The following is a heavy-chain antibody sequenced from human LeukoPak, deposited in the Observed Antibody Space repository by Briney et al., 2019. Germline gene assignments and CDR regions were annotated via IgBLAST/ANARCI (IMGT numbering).Heavy chain of an antibody. D-gene: IGHD2-15*01. Sequence: PSETLSLTCTVSGGSISSSSYYWGWIRQPPGRGLEWIGTIYYSGSTYYNPSLKSRVAISVDTSKNQFSLKLSSVTAADTAVYYCARAVLVVQSDYWGQGTLVTVSS. CDR1: GGSISSSSYY. J-gene: IGHJ4*02. CDR2: IYYSGST. CDR3: ARAVLVVQSDY. V-gene: IGHV4-39*07.